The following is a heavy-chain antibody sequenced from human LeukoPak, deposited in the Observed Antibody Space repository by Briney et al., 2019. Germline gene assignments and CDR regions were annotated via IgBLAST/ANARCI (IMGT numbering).Heavy chain of an antibody. D-gene: IGHD1-1*01. V-gene: IGHV1-2*02. CDR2: INPNSGGT. CDR3: ARANWNVPWGAFDI. CDR1: GYTFSGYY. J-gene: IGHJ3*02. Sequence: ATVKVSCKASGYTFSGYYMHWVRQAPGQGLEWMGWINPNSGGTNYAQKFQGRVTMTRDTSISTACMELSRLRFDDTAVYYCARANWNVPWGAFDIWGQGTMVTVSS.